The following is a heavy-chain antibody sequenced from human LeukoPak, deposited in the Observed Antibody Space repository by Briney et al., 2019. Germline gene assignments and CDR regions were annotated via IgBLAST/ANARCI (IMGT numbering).Heavy chain of an antibody. J-gene: IGHJ4*02. V-gene: IGHV1-18*01. CDR2: ISCFNGDT. D-gene: IGHD6-19*01. CDR3: ARDPTNTSGRYAYFDY. CDR1: GYTFNHHG. Sequence: GASVKVSCKASGYTFNHHGITWVRQAPGQGLEWMGWISCFNGDTHYAQKFQGRVTMTTDTSTTTAYMELRSLRSDDTALYYCARDPTNTSGRYAYFDYWGQGTLVTVS.